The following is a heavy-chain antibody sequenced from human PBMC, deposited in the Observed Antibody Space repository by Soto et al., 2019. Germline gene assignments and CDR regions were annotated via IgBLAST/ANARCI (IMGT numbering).Heavy chain of an antibody. V-gene: IGHV2-5*02. J-gene: IGHJ4*02. CDR2: IYGDDDQ. CDR3: APTPRASAGRFDL. CDR1: GFSLTTSAVG. Sequence: QITLKESGPTLVKPTQTLTLTCTFSGFSLTTSAVGVGWIRQPPGKALEWLTVIYGDDDQRSSPSLRSRPTTTKATSKSPLVPIMTNMAPVDTAASSCAPTPRASAGRFDLWGQGTLVTVSS.